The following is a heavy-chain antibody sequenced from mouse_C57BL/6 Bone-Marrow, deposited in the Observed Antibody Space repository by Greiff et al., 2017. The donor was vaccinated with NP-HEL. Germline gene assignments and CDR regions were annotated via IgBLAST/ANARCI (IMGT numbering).Heavy chain of an antibody. V-gene: IGHV1-64*01. J-gene: IGHJ3*01. CDR1: GYTFTSYW. Sequence: QVQLQQPGAELVKPGASVKLSCKASGYTFTSYWMHWVKQRPGQGLEWIGMIHPNSGSTNYNKKFKSKATLTVDKSSSTAYTQLSSLTSEDSAVYYCARTHPWFAYWGQGTLVTVSA. CDR3: ARTHPWFAY. CDR2: IHPNSGST.